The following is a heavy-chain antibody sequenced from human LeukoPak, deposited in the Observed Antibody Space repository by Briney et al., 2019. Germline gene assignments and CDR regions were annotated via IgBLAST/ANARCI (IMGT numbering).Heavy chain of an antibody. D-gene: IGHD4-11*01. CDR3: ARDLWGYSNYIKNYYYYYMDV. Sequence: SVKVSCKASGYTFTSYAISWVRQAPGQGLEWMGGIIPIFGTANYAQKFQGRVTITADESTSTAYMELSSLRSEDTAVYYCARDLWGYSNYIKNYYYYYMDVWGKGTTVTVSS. V-gene: IGHV1-69*13. CDR1: GYTFTSYA. CDR2: IIPIFGTA. J-gene: IGHJ6*03.